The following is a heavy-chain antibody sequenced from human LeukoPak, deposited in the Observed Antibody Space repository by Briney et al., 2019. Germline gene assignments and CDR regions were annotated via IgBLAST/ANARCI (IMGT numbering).Heavy chain of an antibody. CDR3: AASMVRGVIITRKPYLFDY. CDR2: IYYSGST. V-gene: IGHV4-59*01. Sequence: PSETLSLTCTVSGGSISSYYWSWIRQLPGKGLEWIGYIYYSGSTNYNPSLKSRVTISVDTSKNQFSLKLSSVTAADTAVYYCAASMVRGVIITRKPYLFDYWGQGTLVTVSS. D-gene: IGHD3-10*01. J-gene: IGHJ4*02. CDR1: GGSISSYY.